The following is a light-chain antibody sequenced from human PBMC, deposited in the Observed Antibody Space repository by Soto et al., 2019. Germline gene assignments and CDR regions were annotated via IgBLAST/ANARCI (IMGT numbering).Light chain of an antibody. CDR2: GAS. CDR1: QSVSSY. V-gene: IGKV3-20*01. Sequence: EIAMTQSPATLSLSPGERATLSCRASQSVSSYLAWYQQKPGQAPRLLISGASSRATGIPDRFSGSGSGTDFTLTISRLEPEDFAVYYCQQYGSSPRTFGQGTKVDIK. CDR3: QQYGSSPRT. J-gene: IGKJ1*01.